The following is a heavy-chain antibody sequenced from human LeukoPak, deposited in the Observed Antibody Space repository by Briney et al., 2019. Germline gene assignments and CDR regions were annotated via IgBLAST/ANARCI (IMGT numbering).Heavy chain of an antibody. J-gene: IGHJ5*02. CDR3: ARDGFTTYYDILTGYYHWFDP. Sequence: GGSLRLSCAASGFTFSSYSMNWVRQAPGKGLEWVSSISSSSSYIYYADSVKGRFTISRDSAKNSLYLQMNSLRAEDTAVYYCARDGFTTYYDILTGYYHWFDPWGQGTLVTVSS. D-gene: IGHD3-9*01. CDR2: ISSSSSYI. V-gene: IGHV3-21*01. CDR1: GFTFSSYS.